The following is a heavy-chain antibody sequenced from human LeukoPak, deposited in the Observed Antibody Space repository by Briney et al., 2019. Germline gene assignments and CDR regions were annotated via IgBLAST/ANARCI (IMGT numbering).Heavy chain of an antibody. Sequence: PSETPSLTCAVYGGSFSGYYWSWIRQPPGKGLEWIGEINHSGSTNYNPSLKSRVTISVDTSKNQFSLKLSSVTAADTAVYYCARVSRGYSYGNFDYWGQGTLVTVSS. D-gene: IGHD5-18*01. CDR2: INHSGST. CDR3: ARVSRGYSYGNFDY. V-gene: IGHV4-34*01. CDR1: GGSFSGYY. J-gene: IGHJ4*02.